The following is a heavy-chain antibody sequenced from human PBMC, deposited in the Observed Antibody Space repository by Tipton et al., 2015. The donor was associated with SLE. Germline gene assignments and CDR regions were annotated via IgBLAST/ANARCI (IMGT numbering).Heavy chain of an antibody. CDR1: GGSITSGGFY. D-gene: IGHD3-16*02. Sequence: TLSLTCTVSGGSITSGGFYWSWIRQHPGQGLAWIGYIYFIGTTYYNPSLTSRVTISVDTSKNQFSLRLTSVTAADTAVYYCARAITGSYAYDLGSYRYTCFDSWGQGTLVTVSS. J-gene: IGHJ4*02. CDR2: IYFIGTT. V-gene: IGHV4-31*03. CDR3: ARAITGSYAYDLGSYRYTCFDS.